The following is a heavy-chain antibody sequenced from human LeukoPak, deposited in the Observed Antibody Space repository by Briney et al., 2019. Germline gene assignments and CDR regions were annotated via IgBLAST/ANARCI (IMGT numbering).Heavy chain of an antibody. D-gene: IGHD5-24*01. Sequence: ASVKVSCKASGYTFTSYDINWVRQATGQGLEWMGWMNPNSGNTGYAQKFQGRVTMIRNTSISTAYMELSSLRSEDTAVYYCARCGPRWRYYYYYMDVWGKGTTVTVSS. CDR2: MNPNSGNT. CDR3: ARCGPRWRYYYYYMDV. CDR1: GYTFTSYD. J-gene: IGHJ6*03. V-gene: IGHV1-8*01.